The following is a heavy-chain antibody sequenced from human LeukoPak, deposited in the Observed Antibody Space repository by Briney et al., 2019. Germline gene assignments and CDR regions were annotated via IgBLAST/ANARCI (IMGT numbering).Heavy chain of an antibody. CDR3: ARHNVDTAMRDAFDI. D-gene: IGHD5-18*01. CDR2: IYYSGST. V-gene: IGHV4-59*08. J-gene: IGHJ3*02. CDR1: GGSISSYY. Sequence: PSETLSLTCTVSGGSISSYYWSWIRQSPGKGLEWIGYIYYSGSTNYNPSLKSRVTISVDTSKNQFSLKLSSVTAADTAVYYCARHNVDTAMRDAFDIWGQGTMVTVSS.